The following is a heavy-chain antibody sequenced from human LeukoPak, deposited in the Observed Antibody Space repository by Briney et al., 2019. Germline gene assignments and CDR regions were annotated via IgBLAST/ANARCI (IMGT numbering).Heavy chain of an antibody. J-gene: IGHJ3*02. Sequence: GGSLRLSCAASGFTFSSYGMHWVRQAPGKGLEWVAFIRYDGSNKYYADSVKGRFTISRDNSKNTLYLQMNSLRAEDTAVYYCAKEAHILVVPAALDIWGQGTMVTVSS. CDR2: IRYDGSNK. CDR1: GFTFSSYG. V-gene: IGHV3-30*02. CDR3: AKEAHILVVPAALDI. D-gene: IGHD2-2*01.